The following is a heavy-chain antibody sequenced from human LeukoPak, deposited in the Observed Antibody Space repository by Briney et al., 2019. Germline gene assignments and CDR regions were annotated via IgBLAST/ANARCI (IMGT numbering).Heavy chain of an antibody. D-gene: IGHD2-15*01. Sequence: ESLKISCKGSGYRFTSYWIGWVRQMPGKGVEGMGIIYPGASDTTYSPSFQCPLTISADNSISTAYLQWSSLKASDTAMYYCARVDPGYCSGGSCYSGSVDYWGQGTLVTVSS. CDR1: GYRFTSYW. CDR2: IYPGASDT. CDR3: ARVDPGYCSGGSCYSGSVDY. V-gene: IGHV5-51*01. J-gene: IGHJ4*02.